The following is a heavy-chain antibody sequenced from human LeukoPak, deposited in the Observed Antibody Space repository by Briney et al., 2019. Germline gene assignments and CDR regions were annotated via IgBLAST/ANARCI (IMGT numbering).Heavy chain of an antibody. CDR2: INSDGTST. Sequence: GGSLRLSCAASEFTFSNFWMHWVRQAPGKGLVWVSRINSDGTSTIYAEFVKGRFTISRDNAKNTLYLQMNSLRAEDTAVYYCARDGYYDYWGQGTLVTVSS. D-gene: IGHD3-22*01. CDR1: EFTFSNFW. CDR3: ARDGYYDY. V-gene: IGHV3-74*01. J-gene: IGHJ4*02.